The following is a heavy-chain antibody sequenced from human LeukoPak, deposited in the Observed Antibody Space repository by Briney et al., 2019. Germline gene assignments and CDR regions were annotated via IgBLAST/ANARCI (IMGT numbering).Heavy chain of an antibody. CDR1: GFTFSNSW. D-gene: IGHD6-13*01. V-gene: IGHV3-7*01. J-gene: IGHJ4*02. CDR3: ARGYSSSPVDY. Sequence: AGGSLRLSCAASGFTFSNSWMSWVRQVPGKGLEWVANIKEDGSEKYSVDSVKGRFTISRDNSKNTLYLQMNSLRAEDTAVYYCARGYSSSPVDYWGQGTLVTVSS. CDR2: IKEDGSEK.